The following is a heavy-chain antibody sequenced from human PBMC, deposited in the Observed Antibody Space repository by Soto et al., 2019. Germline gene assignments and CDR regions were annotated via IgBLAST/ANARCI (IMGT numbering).Heavy chain of an antibody. CDR2: IYYSGST. V-gene: IGHV4-59*08. D-gene: IGHD6-19*01. CDR1: GGSISSYY. J-gene: IGHJ4*02. CDR3: ARLEGAPGIAVPL. Sequence: PSETLSLTCTVSGGSISSYYWGWIRQPPGKGLEWIGYIYYSGSTNYNPSLKSRVTISVDTSKNQFSLKLSSVTAADTAVYYCARLEGAPGIAVPLWGQGTLVTVSS.